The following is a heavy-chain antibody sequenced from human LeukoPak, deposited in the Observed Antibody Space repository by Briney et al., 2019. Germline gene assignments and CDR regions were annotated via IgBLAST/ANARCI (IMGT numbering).Heavy chain of an antibody. Sequence: GGSLRLSCAASGFTFSNYAMSWVRQAPGRGLEWISAISTDGGNTYYADSVKGRFTISRDKSKNTAHLQMNSLRAEDTAVYHCARQLGYCSDGSCYFVFWGQGTLVTVSS. V-gene: IGHV3-23*01. CDR3: ARQLGYCSDGSCYFVF. J-gene: IGHJ4*02. D-gene: IGHD2-15*01. CDR2: ISTDGGNT. CDR1: GFTFSNYA.